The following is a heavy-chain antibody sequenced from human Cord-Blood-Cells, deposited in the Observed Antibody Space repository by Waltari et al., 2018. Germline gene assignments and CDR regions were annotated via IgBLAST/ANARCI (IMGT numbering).Heavy chain of an antibody. D-gene: IGHD3-10*01. CDR1: GGSFSGYY. CDR2: INHSGST. Sequence: QVQLQQWGAGLLKPSETLSLTCAAYGGSFSGYYWSWTRQRPGKELEWIGEINHSGSTNYNPSLKSRVTISVDTSKNQFSLKLSSVTAADTAVYYCARGRHSRGHFDYWGQGTLVTVSS. V-gene: IGHV4-34*01. CDR3: ARGRHSRGHFDY. J-gene: IGHJ4*02.